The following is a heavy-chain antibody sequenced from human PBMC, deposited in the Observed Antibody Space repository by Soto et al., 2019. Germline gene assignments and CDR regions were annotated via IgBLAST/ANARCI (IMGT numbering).Heavy chain of an antibody. Sequence: SVKVSCKASGGTFSSYAISWVRQAPGQGLEWMGGIIPIFGTANYAQKFQGRVTITADESTSTAYMELSSLRSEDTAVYYCAREEMDDDDSSGLDAFDIWGQGTMVTVSS. J-gene: IGHJ3*02. V-gene: IGHV1-69*13. D-gene: IGHD3-22*01. CDR3: AREEMDDDDSSGLDAFDI. CDR2: IIPIFGTA. CDR1: GGTFSSYA.